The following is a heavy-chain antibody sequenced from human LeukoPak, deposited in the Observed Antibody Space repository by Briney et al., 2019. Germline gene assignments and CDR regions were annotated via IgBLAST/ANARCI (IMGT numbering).Heavy chain of an antibody. CDR2: INPNSGGT. CDR1: GYTFTGYY. D-gene: IGHD2-2*01. V-gene: IGHV1-2*02. CDR3: ARGYCSSTSCYSDY. J-gene: IGHJ4*02. Sequence: ASVKVSCKASGYTFTGYYMHWVRQDPGQGLEWMGWINPNSGGTNYAQKFQGRVTMTRDTSISTAYMELSRLRSDDTAVYYCARGYCSSTSCYSDYWGQGTLVTVSS.